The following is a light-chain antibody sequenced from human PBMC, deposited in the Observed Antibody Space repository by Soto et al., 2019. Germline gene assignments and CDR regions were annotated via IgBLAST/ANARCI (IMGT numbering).Light chain of an antibody. CDR1: SSNIGAGYH. J-gene: IGLJ2*01. CDR2: GDS. V-gene: IGLV1-40*01. Sequence: QSVLTQPPSVSGAPGQRVTISCTGSSSNIGAGYHVQWYQQLPGTAPKFLIYGDSNRPSGVPERFSGSKSGTSASLAITGLKADDEADYYCQSYDSSLSGVVFGGGTKLTVL. CDR3: QSYDSSLSGVV.